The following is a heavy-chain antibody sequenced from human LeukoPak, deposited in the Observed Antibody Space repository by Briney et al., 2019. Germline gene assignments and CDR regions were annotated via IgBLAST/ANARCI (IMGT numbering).Heavy chain of an antibody. D-gene: IGHD3-9*01. CDR3: APRLRYFDWSFNDP. J-gene: IGHJ5*02. V-gene: IGHV1-24*01. Sequence: ASVKVSCKVSGKTLTDFAIHWVRQAPGRGLEWMGGFDPEDGERIYAQKFQGRVTMTEDTSTDTSYMELSSLRSEDTAVYYCAPRLRYFDWSFNDPWGQGTLVTVSS. CDR1: GKTLTDFA. CDR2: FDPEDGER.